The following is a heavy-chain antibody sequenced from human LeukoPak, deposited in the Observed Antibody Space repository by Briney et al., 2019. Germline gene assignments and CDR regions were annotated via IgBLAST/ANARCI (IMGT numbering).Heavy chain of an antibody. J-gene: IGHJ4*02. Sequence: SETLSPTCTVSGGSISSYYWGWIRQPPGKGLEWIATIHNTGSTYYNPSLKSRITISIDASRNQISLELNSVTAADTAIYYCAKSHLGVPHDYWGQGTLVTVSS. CDR1: GGSISSYY. CDR3: AKSHLGVPHDY. CDR2: IHNTGST. D-gene: IGHD3-3*01. V-gene: IGHV4-39*01.